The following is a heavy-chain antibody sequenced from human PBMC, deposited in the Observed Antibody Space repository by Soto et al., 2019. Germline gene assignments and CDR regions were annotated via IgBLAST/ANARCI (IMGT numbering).Heavy chain of an antibody. Sequence: PGGSLRLSCAASGFGFTNSWMNWVRQAPGKGPEWVGRIKSKNDGGTTDYAAPVQGRFTISRDDSKTTIYLQMNSLKTEDTAVYYCTSAGQYCTSTTCKAYWGQGTPVTVSS. CDR2: IKSKNDGGTT. V-gene: IGHV3-15*07. J-gene: IGHJ4*02. D-gene: IGHD2-2*01. CDR3: TSAGQYCTSTTCKAY. CDR1: GFGFTNSW.